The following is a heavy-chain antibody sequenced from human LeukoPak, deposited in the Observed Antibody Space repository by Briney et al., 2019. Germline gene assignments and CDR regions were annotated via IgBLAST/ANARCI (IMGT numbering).Heavy chain of an antibody. CDR1: GDSVSSNSAA. CDR3: ARGGIAVAEFDY. CDR2: TYYRSKWYN. J-gene: IGHJ4*02. V-gene: IGHV6-1*01. Sequence: SRTLSLTCAISGDSVSSNSAAWNWISQSPSRGLEWLGRTYYRSKWYNDYAVSVKSRITINPDTSKNQFSLQLTSVTPEDTAVYYCARGGIAVAEFDYWGQGTLVTVSS. D-gene: IGHD6-13*01.